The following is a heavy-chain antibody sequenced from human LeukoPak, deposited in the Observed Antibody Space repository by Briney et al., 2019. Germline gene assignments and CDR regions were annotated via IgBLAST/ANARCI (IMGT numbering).Heavy chain of an antibody. CDR2: INPNSGGT. D-gene: IGHD3-10*01. CDR1: GYTFTGYY. V-gene: IGHV1-2*02. J-gene: IGHJ6*03. Sequence: ASVKVSCKASGYTFTGYYMHWVRQAPGQGLEWMGWINPNSGGTNYAQKFQGRVTMTRDTSISTAYMELSRLRSDDTAVYYCARAGTLAYYYYYMDVWGKGTTVTVPS. CDR3: ARAGTLAYYYYYMDV.